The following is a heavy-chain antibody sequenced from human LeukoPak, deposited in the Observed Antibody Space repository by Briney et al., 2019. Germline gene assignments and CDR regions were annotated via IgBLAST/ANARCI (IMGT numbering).Heavy chain of an antibody. CDR1: GGSISSSSYY. CDR2: IYYSGST. V-gene: IGHV4-39*01. Sequence: SSETLSLTCTVSGGSISSSSYYWGWIRQPPGKGLEWIGSIYYSGSTYYNPSLKSRVTISVDTSKNQFSLKLSSVTAADTAVYYCARRTCSGGSCYSYYFDYWGQGTLVTVSS. J-gene: IGHJ4*02. D-gene: IGHD2-15*01. CDR3: ARRTCSGGSCYSYYFDY.